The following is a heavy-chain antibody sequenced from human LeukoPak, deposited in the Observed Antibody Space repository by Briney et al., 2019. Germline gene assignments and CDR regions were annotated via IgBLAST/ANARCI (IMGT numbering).Heavy chain of an antibody. CDR2: INHSGST. CDR1: GGSFSGYY. D-gene: IGHD3-22*01. CDR3: ARFPSYYYDSSGYYKAYYFDY. Sequence: SETLSLTCAVYGGSFSGYYWSWIRQPPGKGLEWIGEINHSGSTNYNPSLKSRVTISVDTSKNQFSLKLSSVTAADTAVYYCARFPSYYYDSSGYYKAYYFDYWGQGTLVTVSS. J-gene: IGHJ4*02. V-gene: IGHV4-34*01.